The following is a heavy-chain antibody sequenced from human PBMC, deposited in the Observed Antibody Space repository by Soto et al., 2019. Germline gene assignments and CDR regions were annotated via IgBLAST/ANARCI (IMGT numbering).Heavy chain of an antibody. CDR3: AREGGESSDGLYYFDS. V-gene: IGHV4-31*03. CDR1: GGSISSGGYY. J-gene: IGHJ4*02. CDR2: IYYSGST. D-gene: IGHD3-16*01. Sequence: PSETLSLTCTVSGGSISSGGYYWSCIRQHPGKGLEWIGYIYYSGSTYYNPSLKSRVTISVDTSKNQFSLKPSSVTAADTAVYFCAREGGESSDGLYYFDSWGQGSLVTVSS.